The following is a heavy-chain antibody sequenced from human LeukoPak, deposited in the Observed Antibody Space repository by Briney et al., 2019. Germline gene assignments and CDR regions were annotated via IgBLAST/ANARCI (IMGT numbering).Heavy chain of an antibody. CDR1: GFTFSSYA. CDR3: AKSRAPTADPGAFDI. Sequence: PGGSPRLSCAASGFTFSSYAMSWVRQAPGKGLEWVSAISGSGGSTYYADSVKGRFTISRDNSENTLYLQMNSLRTEDTAVYYCAKSRAPTADPGAFDIWGQGTMVTVSS. CDR2: ISGSGGST. J-gene: IGHJ3*02. D-gene: IGHD1-14*01. V-gene: IGHV3-23*01.